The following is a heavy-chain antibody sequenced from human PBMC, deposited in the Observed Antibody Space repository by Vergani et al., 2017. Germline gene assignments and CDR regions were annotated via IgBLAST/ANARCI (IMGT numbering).Heavy chain of an antibody. CDR2: ISSSSSYI. CDR1: GFTFSSYS. Sequence: EVQLLESGGGLVKPGGSLRLSCAASGFTFSSYSMNWVRQAPGKGLEWVSSISSSSSYIYYADSVKGRFTITRDNAKNSLYLQMNSLRAEDTAVYYCARGRITFGGVIVPTIYFDYWGLGTLVTVSS. V-gene: IGHV3-21*01. D-gene: IGHD3-16*02. J-gene: IGHJ4*02. CDR3: ARGRITFGGVIVPTIYFDY.